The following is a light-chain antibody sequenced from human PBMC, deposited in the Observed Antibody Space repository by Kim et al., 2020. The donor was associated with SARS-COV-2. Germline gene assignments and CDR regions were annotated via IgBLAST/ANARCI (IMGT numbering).Light chain of an antibody. CDR1: QSVRTW. J-gene: IGKJ1*01. V-gene: IGKV1-5*01. Sequence: STLSEFVGERVTINCRASQSVRTWLAWYQQKPGKAPKLLIYDASSLQSGVPSRFSGSGSGTEFTLTISSLQPDDFATYYCQQSGTFGQGTKVDIK. CDR2: DAS. CDR3: QQSGT.